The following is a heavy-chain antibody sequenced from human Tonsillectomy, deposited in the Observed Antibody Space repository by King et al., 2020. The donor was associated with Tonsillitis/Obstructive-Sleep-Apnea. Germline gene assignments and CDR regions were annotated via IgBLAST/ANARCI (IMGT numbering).Heavy chain of an antibody. V-gene: IGHV1-46*01. Sequence: QLVQSGAEVKKPGASVKVSCKASGYTFTSYYMHWVRQAPGQGLEWMGIINPSGGSTSYAQKFQGRVTMTRDTSTSTVYMELSSLRSEDTAVYYCARGGGGLVCCNKTSCYFNLDVWGKGTTVTRSS. J-gene: IGHJ6*01. D-gene: IGHD2-2*01. CDR3: ARGGGGLVCCNKTSCYFNLDV. CDR2: INPSGGST. CDR1: GYTFTSYY.